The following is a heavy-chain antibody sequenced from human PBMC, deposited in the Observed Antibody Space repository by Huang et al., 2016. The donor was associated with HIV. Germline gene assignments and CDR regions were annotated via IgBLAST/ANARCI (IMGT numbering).Heavy chain of an antibody. CDR1: GGSFSGYY. J-gene: IGHJ3*02. CDR3: ARGRYCSGGSCRKDAFDI. Sequence: QVQLQQWGAGLLKPSETLSLTCAVYGGSFSGYYWSWIRQPPGKGLEWMGEINHSGITTPSPALKSRVTISVDTSKNHFSLKLSSVTAADTAVYYCARGRYCSGGSCRKDAFDIWGQGTMVTVSS. D-gene: IGHD2-15*01. V-gene: IGHV4-34*01. CDR2: INHSGIT.